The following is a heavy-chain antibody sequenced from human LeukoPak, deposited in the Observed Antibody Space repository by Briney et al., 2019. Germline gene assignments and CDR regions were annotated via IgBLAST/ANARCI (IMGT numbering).Heavy chain of an antibody. CDR3: ARAIAAGTTTIRGIFDY. D-gene: IGHD6-13*01. CDR2: IYYSGST. CDR1: GGSISSYY. Sequence: SETLSLTCTVFGGSISSYYWSWIRQPPGKGLEWIGYIYYSGSTNYNPSLKSRVTISVDTSKNQFSLKLSSVTAADTAVYYCARAIAAGTTTIRGIFDYWGQGTLVTVSS. J-gene: IGHJ4*02. V-gene: IGHV4-59*01.